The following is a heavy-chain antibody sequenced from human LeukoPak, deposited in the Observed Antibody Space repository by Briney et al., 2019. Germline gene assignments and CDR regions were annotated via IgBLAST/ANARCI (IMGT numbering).Heavy chain of an antibody. V-gene: IGHV4-39*01. CDR3: ASGAISGGSYGS. J-gene: IGHJ4*02. CDR2: IYYSGST. D-gene: IGHD1-26*01. Sequence: SETLSLTCTVSGGSINSNNYYWGWIRQPPGKGLEWIGSIYYSGSTYYTPSLKSRVTISVDTSKNQFSLKLSSVTAADTAVYYCASGAISGGSYGSWGQGTLVTVSS. CDR1: GGSINSNNYY.